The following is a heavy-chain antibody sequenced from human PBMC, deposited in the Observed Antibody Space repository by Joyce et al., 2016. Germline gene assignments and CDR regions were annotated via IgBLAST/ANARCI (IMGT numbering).Heavy chain of an antibody. CDR2: IDHSGETT. CDR3: AKFYHPSEFFYMDV. Sequence: EVQLLESGGALVQPGGSLRLSCVGSEFTGFTGFILSRYAMSWVRQAPGKGLGWVSGIDHSGETTSYADSVRGRFTISRDDSKNTVFLQMNSLRAVDTAVYYCAKFYHPSEFFYMDVWGKGTTVTVSS. V-gene: IGHV3-23*01. D-gene: IGHD1-14*01. CDR1: EFTGFTGFILSRYA. J-gene: IGHJ6*03.